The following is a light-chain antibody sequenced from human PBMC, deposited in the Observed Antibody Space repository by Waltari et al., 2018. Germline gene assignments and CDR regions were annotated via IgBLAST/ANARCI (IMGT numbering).Light chain of an antibody. CDR3: QHYVRIPAT. CDR2: CAS. J-gene: IGKJ1*01. Sequence: EIVLTQSPGSLSSSPGERVTLSCRASQSVSRALAWYQQKPGQAPRLLIFCASNRATGIPDRFSGRGSETDFSLTLSRLEPEDFAVYYCQHYVRIPATVGRGTKVEIK. CDR1: QSVSRA. V-gene: IGKV3-20*01.